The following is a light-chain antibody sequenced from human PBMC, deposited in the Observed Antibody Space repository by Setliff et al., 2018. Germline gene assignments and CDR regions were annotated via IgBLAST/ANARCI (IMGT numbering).Light chain of an antibody. Sequence: QSALTQLASVSGSPAQSITISCTGTSSDIGRYDFVSWYQHLPGKAPQLLIFSVNNRPSQISDRFSASKSGDTASLTISGLQAEDEAVYYCCSYTPTMGVVFGGGTKVTVL. V-gene: IGLV2-14*03. CDR2: SVN. J-gene: IGLJ2*01. CDR1: SSDIGRYDF. CDR3: CSYTPTMGVV.